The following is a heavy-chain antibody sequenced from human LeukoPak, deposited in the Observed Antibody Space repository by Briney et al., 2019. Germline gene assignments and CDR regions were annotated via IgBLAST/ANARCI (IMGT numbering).Heavy chain of an antibody. Sequence: GASVTVSFTASVYTFTGYYMHWVRQAPGQGLEWMGIINPSGGSTSYAQNFQGRVTMTRDTSTSTVYMELRSLRSEDTAVYYCARERTEVGCGGDCYGSSMDVWGQGTTVTVSS. CDR1: VYTFTGYY. CDR2: INPSGGST. D-gene: IGHD2-21*02. V-gene: IGHV1-46*01. J-gene: IGHJ6*02. CDR3: ARERTEVGCGGDCYGSSMDV.